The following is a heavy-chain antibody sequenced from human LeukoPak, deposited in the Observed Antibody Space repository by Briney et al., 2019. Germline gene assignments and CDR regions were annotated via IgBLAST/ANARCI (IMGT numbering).Heavy chain of an antibody. V-gene: IGHV3-23*01. J-gene: IGHJ3*02. CDR2: ISGSGGST. CDR3: AKGFWSGYLGGAFDI. Sequence: GESLRLSCAASGFTFSTYAMSWFRQALGRGLEWVSTISGSGGSTYYADSVKGRFTISRDSSKHTLYLQMNSLRAEDTAVYYCAKGFWSGYLGGAFDIWGQGTMVTVSS. D-gene: IGHD3-3*01. CDR1: GFTFSTYA.